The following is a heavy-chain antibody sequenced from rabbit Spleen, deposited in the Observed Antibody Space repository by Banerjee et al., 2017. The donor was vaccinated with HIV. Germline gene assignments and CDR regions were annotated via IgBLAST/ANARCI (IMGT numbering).Heavy chain of an antibody. V-gene: IGHV1S45*01. Sequence: QEQLKESGGGLVQPEGSLTLTCKASGFSFSDRDVMCWVRQAPGKGLEWIGCIYTGNTKTYYASWAKGRFTISKTSNTVDLKMTSLTAADTATYFCARDGAGGSYFALWGPGTLVTVS. CDR3: ARDGAGGSYFAL. D-gene: IGHD8-1*01. J-gene: IGHJ4*01. CDR1: GFSFSDRDV. CDR2: IYTGNTKT.